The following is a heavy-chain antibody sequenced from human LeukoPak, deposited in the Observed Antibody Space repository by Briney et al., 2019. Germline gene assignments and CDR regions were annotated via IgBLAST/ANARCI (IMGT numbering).Heavy chain of an antibody. CDR3: AIHYYYYDSSGHFDY. D-gene: IGHD3-22*01. Sequence: GASVKVSCKASGYTFTSYGISWVRQAPGQGLEWMGWISAHNGNTNYAQKLQGRVTMTTDTSTSTAYMELRSLRSDDTAVYYCAIHYYYYDSSGHFDYWGQGTLVTVSS. CDR2: ISAHNGNT. CDR1: GYTFTSYG. J-gene: IGHJ4*02. V-gene: IGHV1-18*01.